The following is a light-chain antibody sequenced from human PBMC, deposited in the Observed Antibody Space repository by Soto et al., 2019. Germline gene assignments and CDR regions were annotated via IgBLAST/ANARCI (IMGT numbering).Light chain of an antibody. CDR3: SSYASINTLL. Sequence: QSALTQPASVSGSPGQSITVSCTGTSSDVGGYNHVSWYQQHPGKAPKLLIYEVSNRPSGVSDRFSGSKSGNTASLTISGLQAEDEADYYCSSYASINTLLFGGGTKVTVL. V-gene: IGLV2-14*01. CDR2: EVS. J-gene: IGLJ2*01. CDR1: SSDVGGYNH.